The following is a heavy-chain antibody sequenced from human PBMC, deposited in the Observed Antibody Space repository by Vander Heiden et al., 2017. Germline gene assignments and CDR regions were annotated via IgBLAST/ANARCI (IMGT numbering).Heavy chain of an antibody. CDR2: IYYSGST. V-gene: IGHV4-39*01. J-gene: IGHJ4*02. D-gene: IGHD6-19*01. Sequence: QLQLQESGPGLVKPSETLSLTCTVYGGSISSSSYYWGWIRQPPGKGLEWIGSIYYSGSTYYNPSLKSRVTISVDTSKNQFSLKLSSVTAADTAVYYCARAMGIAVAGTFDYWGQGTLVTVSS. CDR3: ARAMGIAVAGTFDY. CDR1: GGSISSSSYY.